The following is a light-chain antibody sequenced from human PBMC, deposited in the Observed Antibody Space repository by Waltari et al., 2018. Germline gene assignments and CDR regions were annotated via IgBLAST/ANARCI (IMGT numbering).Light chain of an antibody. CDR1: QSISSY. CDR3: QQSYSTPPT. V-gene: IGKV1-39*01. Sequence: DIQMTQSPSSLSASVGDRVTITCRASQSISSYLNWYQQKPGKSPKFLISAASSLKIGVPSRFSGSGSGTDFTLTISSLQPEDFATYYCQQSYSTPPTFGQGTRLETK. J-gene: IGKJ5*01. CDR2: AAS.